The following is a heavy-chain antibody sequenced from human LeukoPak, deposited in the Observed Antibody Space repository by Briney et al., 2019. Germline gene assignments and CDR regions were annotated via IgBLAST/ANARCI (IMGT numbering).Heavy chain of an antibody. Sequence: SVKVSCKASGGTFSSYAISWVRQAPGQGLEWMGRIIPIFGTANYAQKFQGRVTITADKSTSTAYMELSSLRSEDTAVYYCADGASGQPYYYYYMDVSGKGTTVTVSS. D-gene: IGHD5-12*01. CDR3: ADGASGQPYYYYYMDV. CDR1: GGTFSSYA. V-gene: IGHV1-69*06. J-gene: IGHJ6*03. CDR2: IIPIFGTA.